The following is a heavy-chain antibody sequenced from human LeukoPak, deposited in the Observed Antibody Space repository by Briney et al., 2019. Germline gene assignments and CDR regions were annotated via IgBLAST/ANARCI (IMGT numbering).Heavy chain of an antibody. CDR1: GYTFTGYY. CDR3: AREVMVLPLTNYYYYMDV. Sequence: ASVKVSCKASGYTFTGYYVHWVRQAPGQGLEWMGWINPNSGGTNYAQKFQGRVTMTRDTSISTAYMELSRLRSDDTAVYYCAREVMVLPLTNYYYYMDVWGKGTTVTVSS. CDR2: INPNSGGT. D-gene: IGHD3-10*01. V-gene: IGHV1-2*02. J-gene: IGHJ6*03.